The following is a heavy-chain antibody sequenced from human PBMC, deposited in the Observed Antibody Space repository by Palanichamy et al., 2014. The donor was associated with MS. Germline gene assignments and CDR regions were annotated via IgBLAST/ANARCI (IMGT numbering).Heavy chain of an antibody. CDR2: ISGNGNRA. CDR3: AKDLVADDKNYFNYMDV. V-gene: IGHV3-23*01. J-gene: IGHJ6*03. D-gene: IGHD3-10*01. CDR1: GFTFNTYA. Sequence: EVRLLESGGGLIQPGGSLRLSCAGSGFTFNTYALTWVRQAPGKGLEWVSGISGNGNRASYADSLRGRFTISRDNSKNTLYLQMSRLRVEDTAVYYCAKDLVADDKNYFNYMDVWGKGTAVTVS.